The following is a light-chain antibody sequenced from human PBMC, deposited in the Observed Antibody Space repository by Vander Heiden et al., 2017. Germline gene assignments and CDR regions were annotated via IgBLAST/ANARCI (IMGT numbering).Light chain of an antibody. Sequence: VLAQPPSAFGPPGQTVTISCSGSSSNIGSYTVNWYQQLPGTAPKLLIYTNHQQPSGVPDRFSGSRSGTSASLAISGLQSDDEAEYYCAAWEDSLNGVVFGGGTKLTVL. CDR2: TNH. CDR1: SSNIGSYT. J-gene: IGLJ2*01. CDR3: AAWEDSLNGVV. V-gene: IGLV1-44*01.